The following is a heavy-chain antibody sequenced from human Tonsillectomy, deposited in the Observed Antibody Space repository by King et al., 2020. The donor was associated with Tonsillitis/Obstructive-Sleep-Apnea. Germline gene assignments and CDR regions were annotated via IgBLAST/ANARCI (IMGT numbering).Heavy chain of an antibody. CDR3: ARGVQAVYLRNYCYNMAV. D-gene: IGHD2-15*01. V-gene: IGHV4-59*01. J-gene: IGHJ6*03. Sequence: QLQESGPGLVKPSETLSLTCTVSGGSISTYYWSWIRQPPGKGLEWIGYIYYSGSTNYNPSLKNRGTITGDTSKIQFYLKLSSVTAAGTAMYYCARGVQAVYLRNYCYNMAVWGAGTTGTVSS. CDR1: GGSISTYY. CDR2: IYYSGST.